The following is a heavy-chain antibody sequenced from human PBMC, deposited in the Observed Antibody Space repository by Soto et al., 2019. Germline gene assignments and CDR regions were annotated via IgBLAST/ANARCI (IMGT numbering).Heavy chain of an antibody. CDR1: GYTYTSYD. J-gene: IGHJ4*02. Sequence: QVQLEQSGAEVKKPGASVKLSCKASGYTYTSYDVIWVRQAPGQGLEWMGWISTYNGDTRYAQELQGRVTMTSDTSATPAYFALRSLTTDETALYYWAREGEQFRYLSQWGQGTLVTVSS. CDR2: ISTYNGDT. V-gene: IGHV1-18*01. D-gene: IGHD1-20*01. CDR3: AREGEQFRYLSQ.